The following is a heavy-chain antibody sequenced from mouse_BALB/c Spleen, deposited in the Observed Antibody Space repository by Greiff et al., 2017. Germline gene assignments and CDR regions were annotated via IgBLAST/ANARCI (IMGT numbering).Heavy chain of an antibody. J-gene: IGHJ3*01. CDR2: IDPENGDT. D-gene: IGHD2-1*01. Sequence: VQLQQSGAELVRSGASVKLSCTASGFNIKDYYMHWVKQRPEQGLEWIGWIDPENGDTEYAPKFQGKATMTADTSSNTAYLQLSSLTSEDTAVYYCNARGNYVGAWFAYWGQGTLVTVSA. CDR1: GFNIKDYY. CDR3: NARGNYVGAWFAY. V-gene: IGHV14-4*02.